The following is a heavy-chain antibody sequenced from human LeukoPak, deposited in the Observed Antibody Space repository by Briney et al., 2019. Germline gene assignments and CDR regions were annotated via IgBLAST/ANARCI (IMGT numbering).Heavy chain of an antibody. J-gene: IGHJ4*02. D-gene: IGHD3-22*01. CDR3: ARDESKGSNYDSSLDY. V-gene: IGHV4-39*02. CDR2: IYYSGST. CDR1: GGSISSYY. Sequence: PSETLSLTCTVSGGSISSYYWSWIRQPPGKGLEWIGSIYYSGSTYYNPSLKSRVTISVDTSKNQFSLKLSSVTAADTAVYYCARDESKGSNYDSSLDYWGQGTLVTVSS.